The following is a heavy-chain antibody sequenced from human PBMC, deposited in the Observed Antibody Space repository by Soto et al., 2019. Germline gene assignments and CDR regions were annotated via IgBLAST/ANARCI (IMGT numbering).Heavy chain of an antibody. CDR3: AEGTTITHDLTYYFYYVDV. CDR1: GLPFSSYA. Sequence: LLESGGGLAQPGGSLSLSCAASGLPFSSYAMNWVRQAPGKGLEWVSATSGSGGNTYYADSVKGRFTISRDNSKNALLVQRHSLRADETAVYYCAEGTTITHDLTYYFYYVDVWGKGTTVTVSS. D-gene: IGHD3-10*01. V-gene: IGHV3-23*01. CDR2: TSGSGGNT. J-gene: IGHJ6*03.